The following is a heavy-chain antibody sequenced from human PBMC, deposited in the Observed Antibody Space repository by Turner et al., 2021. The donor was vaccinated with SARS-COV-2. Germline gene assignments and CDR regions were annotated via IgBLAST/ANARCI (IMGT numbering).Heavy chain of an antibody. D-gene: IGHD2-2*01. V-gene: IGHV3-53*02. CDR1: GFTVSSNY. Sequence: EVQLVETGGGLIQPGGSLRLSCAASGFTVSSNYMRWGRQAPGKGQWWVSVISSGGRTYYADSVKGRFTISRDKSKNTLYLQMNSLRAEDTAVYYCARGGEYQLLHYYGMDVWGQGTTVTVSS. CDR2: ISSGGRT. CDR3: ARGGEYQLLHYYGMDV. J-gene: IGHJ6*02.